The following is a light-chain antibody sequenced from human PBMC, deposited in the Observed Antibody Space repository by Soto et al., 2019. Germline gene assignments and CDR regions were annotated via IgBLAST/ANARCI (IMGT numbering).Light chain of an antibody. V-gene: IGKV3-11*01. CDR2: DAS. CDR3: QQRSNWPGT. Sequence: EIVLTQSPATLSLSPGERAIPSCRASQSVGTYLAWYQHKPGQAPRLLIYDASNRATGIPARFGGSGSGTDFTLTINSLEPEDFAVYYCQQRSNWPGTFGPGTKVDI. CDR1: QSVGTY. J-gene: IGKJ3*01.